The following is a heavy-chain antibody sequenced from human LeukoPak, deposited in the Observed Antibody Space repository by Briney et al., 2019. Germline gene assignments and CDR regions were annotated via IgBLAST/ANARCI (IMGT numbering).Heavy chain of an antibody. V-gene: IGHV3-23*01. D-gene: IGHD3-22*01. CDR3: ARDRYDSSGYLGVFDY. CDR2: VSSSGGTT. CDR1: GFTFSIYA. J-gene: IGHJ4*02. Sequence: GGSLRLSCAASGFTFSIYAMSWVRQAPGKGLEWVSAVSSSGGTTYYADSVKGRFTISRDNSKNTLYLQMNSLRAEDTAVYYCARDRYDSSGYLGVFDYWGQGTLVTVSS.